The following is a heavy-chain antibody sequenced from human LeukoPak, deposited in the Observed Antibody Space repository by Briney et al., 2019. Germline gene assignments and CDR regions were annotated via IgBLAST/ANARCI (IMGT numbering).Heavy chain of an antibody. Sequence: GGSLRLSCVASGFTFSSFGMHWVRQAPGKGLEWVAVISYDGSNKYYADSVKGRFTISRDNSKNTLYLQMNSLRGEDTAVYYCAKAYTIFGVVIFQYHYMDVWGKGTTVTVSS. J-gene: IGHJ6*03. V-gene: IGHV3-30*18. CDR1: GFTFSSFG. CDR2: ISYDGSNK. D-gene: IGHD3-3*01. CDR3: AKAYTIFGVVIFQYHYMDV.